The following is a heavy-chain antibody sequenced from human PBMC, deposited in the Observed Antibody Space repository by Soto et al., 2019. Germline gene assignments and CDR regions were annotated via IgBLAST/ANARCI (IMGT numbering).Heavy chain of an antibody. CDR1: GGSFSSGGYY. CDR2: IYYSGST. J-gene: IGHJ5*02. V-gene: IGHV4-31*03. D-gene: IGHD2-2*01. Sequence: TLSLTCTVSGGSFSSGGYYWSWIRQHPGKGLGWIGYIYYSGSTYYNPSLKSRVTISVDTSKNQFSLKLSSVTAADTAVYYCEREDSCSSTSCYSWFDPWGQGTLVTVS. CDR3: EREDSCSSTSCYSWFDP.